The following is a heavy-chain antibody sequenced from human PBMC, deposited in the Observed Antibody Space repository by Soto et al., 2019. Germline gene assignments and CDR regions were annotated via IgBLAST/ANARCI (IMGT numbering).Heavy chain of an antibody. CDR3: ARGGYCTNGVCYISRNYYYYYGMDV. Sequence: ASVKVSCKASGYTFTSYGISWVRQAPGQGLEWMGWISAYNGNTNYAQKLQGRVTMTTDTSTRTAYMELRSLRSDDTAVYYCARGGYCTNGVCYISRNYYYYYGMDVWGQGTTVTVSS. CDR2: ISAYNGNT. J-gene: IGHJ6*02. CDR1: GYTFTSYG. V-gene: IGHV1-18*01. D-gene: IGHD2-8*01.